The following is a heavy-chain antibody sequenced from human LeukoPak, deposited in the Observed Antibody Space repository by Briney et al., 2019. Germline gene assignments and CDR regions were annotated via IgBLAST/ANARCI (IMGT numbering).Heavy chain of an antibody. D-gene: IGHD6-19*01. CDR3: ARDGVAGGFDY. V-gene: IGHV4-61*01. CDR2: IYYSGST. Sequence: SETLSLTCTVSGXSVSSGSDYWSWIRQPPGKGLEWIGYIYYSGSTNYNPSLKSRVTISVDTSKNQFSLKLSSVTAADTAVYYCARDGVAGGFDYWGQGTLVTVSS. J-gene: IGHJ4*02. CDR1: GXSVSSGSDY.